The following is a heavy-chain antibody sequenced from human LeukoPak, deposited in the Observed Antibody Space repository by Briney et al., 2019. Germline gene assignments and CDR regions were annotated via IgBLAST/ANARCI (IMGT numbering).Heavy chain of an antibody. Sequence: GGSLRLSCAAPGFTFSSYGMHWVRQAPGKGLEWVAVISYDGSNKYYADSVKGRFTISRDNSKNTLYLQMNSLRAEDTAVYYCANYYDSIFDYWGQGTLVTVSS. D-gene: IGHD3-22*01. CDR1: GFTFSSYG. V-gene: IGHV3-30*18. J-gene: IGHJ4*02. CDR3: ANYYDSIFDY. CDR2: ISYDGSNK.